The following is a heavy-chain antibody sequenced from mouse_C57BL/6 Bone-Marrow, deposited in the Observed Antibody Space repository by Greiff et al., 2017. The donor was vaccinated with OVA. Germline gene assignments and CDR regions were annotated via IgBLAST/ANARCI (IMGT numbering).Heavy chain of an antibody. CDR1: GYTFTSYW. CDR3: ARLDGSSPWFAY. D-gene: IGHD1-1*01. J-gene: IGHJ3*01. Sequence: VQLQQSGAELVKPGASVKLSCKASGYTFTSYWMHWVKQRPGQGLEWIGMIHPNSGSTNYNEKFKSKATLTVDKSSSTAYMQLSSLTSEDSAVYYCARLDGSSPWFAYWGQGTLVTVSA. V-gene: IGHV1-64*01. CDR2: IHPNSGST.